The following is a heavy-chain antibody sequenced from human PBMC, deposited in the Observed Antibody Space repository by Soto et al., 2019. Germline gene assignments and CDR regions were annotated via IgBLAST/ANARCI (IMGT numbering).Heavy chain of an antibody. V-gene: IGHV3-30*18. CDR3: AKVASGSRYMDV. J-gene: IGHJ6*03. Sequence: QVQLVESGGGVVQPGRSLRLSCEASGFTFSSDGMHWVRQAPGKGLEWVALISFEGSDKYYADSVKGRFTISRDNSKNTMYLQMQSLRAEDTAVYYCAKVASGSRYMDVWGKGTTVTVSS. D-gene: IGHD3-10*01. CDR2: ISFEGSDK. CDR1: GFTFSSDG.